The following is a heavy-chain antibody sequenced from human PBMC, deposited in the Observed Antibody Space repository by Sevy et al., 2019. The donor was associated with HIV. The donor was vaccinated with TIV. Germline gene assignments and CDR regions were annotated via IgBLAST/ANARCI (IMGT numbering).Heavy chain of an antibody. V-gene: IGHV3-48*01. CDR3: ARGLPSIVQGVIDYYYGMDV. J-gene: IGHJ6*02. D-gene: IGHD3-10*01. CDR1: GFTFSSYS. CDR2: ISSSSSTI. Sequence: GGSLRLSCAASGFTFSSYSMNWVRQAPGKGLEWVSYISSSSSTIYYADSVKGRFTISRDNAKNSLYLQMNSLRAEDTAVYYCARGLPSIVQGVIDYYYGMDVWGQRTTVTVSS.